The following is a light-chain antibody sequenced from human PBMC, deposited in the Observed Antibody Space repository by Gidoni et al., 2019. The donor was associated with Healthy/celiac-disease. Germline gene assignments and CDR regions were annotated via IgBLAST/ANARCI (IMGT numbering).Light chain of an antibody. CDR3: QQRYSTPRT. V-gene: IGKV1-39*01. Sequence: DRVTITFRASQSISSYLNWYQQKPGKAPKLLIYAAASLQSGVPSRFSGSGSGTDFTLTISSLQPEDFATYYCQQRYSTPRTFGQGTKVEIK. CDR1: QSISSY. J-gene: IGKJ1*01. CDR2: AAA.